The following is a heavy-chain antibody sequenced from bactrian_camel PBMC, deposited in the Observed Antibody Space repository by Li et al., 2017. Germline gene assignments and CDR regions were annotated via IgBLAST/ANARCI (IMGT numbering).Heavy chain of an antibody. CDR2: IDSDGTT. V-gene: IGHV3S53*01. Sequence: VQLVESGGGSVQAGGSLSLSCVVSGDTYSTYCMAWFREVPGKEREGVAEIDSDGTTTFADSVKGRFTISRDNAKATVYLEMNSLKPEDTAVYYCVKWAVGPGPRVWEAMLGRLSKSGNWGQGTQVTVS. J-gene: IGHJ4*01. CDR3: VKWAVGPGPRVWEAMLGRLSKSGN. CDR1: GDTYSTYC. D-gene: IGHD3*01.